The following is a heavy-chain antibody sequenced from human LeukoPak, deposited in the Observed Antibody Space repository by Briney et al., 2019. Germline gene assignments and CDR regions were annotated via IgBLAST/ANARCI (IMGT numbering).Heavy chain of an antibody. V-gene: IGHV3-23*01. CDR2: ISGSGGST. Sequence: GGSLRLSCAASGFTFSSYAMSWVRQAPGKGLEWVSAISGSGGSTYYADSVKGRFTISRDNSKNTLYLQMNSLRAEDTAVYYCARDSEVRRNLWHYWGQGTLVTVSS. CDR3: ARDSEVRRNLWHY. J-gene: IGHJ4*02. CDR1: GFTFSSYA. D-gene: IGHD3-10*01.